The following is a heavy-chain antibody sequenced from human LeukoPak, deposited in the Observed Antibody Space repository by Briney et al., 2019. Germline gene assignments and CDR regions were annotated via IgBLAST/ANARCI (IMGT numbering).Heavy chain of an antibody. D-gene: IGHD1-26*01. CDR1: GFTFSSYW. CDR3: ARVSSGSYFGYYYYYMDV. CDR2: INSDGSST. J-gene: IGHJ6*03. V-gene: IGHV3-74*01. Sequence: GGSLRLSCAASGFTFSSYWMHWVRQAPGKGLVWVSRINSDGSSTSYADSVKGRFTISRDNAKNTLYLQMNSLRAEDTAVYYCARVSSGSYFGYYYYYMDVWGKGTTVTVSS.